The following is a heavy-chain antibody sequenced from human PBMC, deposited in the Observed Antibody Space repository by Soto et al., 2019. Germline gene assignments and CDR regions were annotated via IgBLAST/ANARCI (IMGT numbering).Heavy chain of an antibody. CDR3: ARVPTRYSYGSHFDY. D-gene: IGHD5-18*01. Sequence: GGSLRLSCAASGFTFSSYAMHWVRQAPGKGLEWVAVISYDGSNKYYADSVKGRFTISRDNSKNTLYLQMNSLRAEDTAVYYCARVPTRYSYGSHFDYWGQGTLVPVSS. J-gene: IGHJ4*02. V-gene: IGHV3-30-3*01. CDR1: GFTFSSYA. CDR2: ISYDGSNK.